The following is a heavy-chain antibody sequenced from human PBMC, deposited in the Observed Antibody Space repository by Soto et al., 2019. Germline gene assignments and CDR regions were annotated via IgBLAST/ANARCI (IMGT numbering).Heavy chain of an antibody. Sequence: ASVKVSCKACGGTFSSYGMSWVRQAPGQGLEWMGGIIPMFGTATHTQDFQGRLTITADESTSTAYMELSSLRSEDTAVYFCARSVGVTTLSYLDYWGQGTLVTVSS. V-gene: IGHV1-69*13. CDR3: ARSVGVTTLSYLDY. CDR1: GGTFSSYG. J-gene: IGHJ4*02. D-gene: IGHD1-26*01. CDR2: IIPMFGTA.